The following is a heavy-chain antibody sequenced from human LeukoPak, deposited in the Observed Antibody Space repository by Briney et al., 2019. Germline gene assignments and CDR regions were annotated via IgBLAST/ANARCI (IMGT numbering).Heavy chain of an antibody. V-gene: IGHV4-34*01. CDR1: GGSFSGYY. CDR3: ARHHRYYDSSVGSFDY. CDR2: INHSGST. D-gene: IGHD3-22*01. Sequence: SETLSLTCAVYGGSFSGYYWSWIRQPPGKGLEWIGEINHSGSTNYNPSLKSRVTISVDTSKNQFSLKLSSVTAADTAVYYCARHHRYYDSSVGSFDYWGQGTLVTISS. J-gene: IGHJ4*02.